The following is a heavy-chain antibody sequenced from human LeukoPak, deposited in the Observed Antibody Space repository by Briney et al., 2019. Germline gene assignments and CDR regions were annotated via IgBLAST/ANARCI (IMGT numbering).Heavy chain of an antibody. CDR3: ARDHGFALQWFGEGNNWFDP. V-gene: IGHV1-2*02. CDR1: GYTFTGYY. J-gene: IGHJ5*02. CDR2: INPNSGGT. D-gene: IGHD3-10*01. Sequence: ASVKVSCKASGYTFTGYYMHWVRQAPGQGLEWMGWINPNSGGTNYAQKFQGRVTMTRDTSISTAYMELSRLRSDDTAVYCCARDHGFALQWFGEGNNWFDPWGQGTLVTVSS.